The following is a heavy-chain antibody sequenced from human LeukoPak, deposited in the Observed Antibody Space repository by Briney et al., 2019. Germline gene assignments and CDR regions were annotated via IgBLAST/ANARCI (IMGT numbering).Heavy chain of an antibody. CDR3: ARVNSSSGFFDK. D-gene: IGHD6-6*01. J-gene: IGHJ4*02. CDR2: IKKDGSDK. CDR1: GFTFTTYA. V-gene: IGHV3-7*01. Sequence: GGSLRLSCAASGFTFTTYAIHWVRQAPGEGLEWVANIKKDGSDKYYVASVKGRFTISRDNAKNLLYLQMNSLRVDDTAVYYCARVNSSSGFFDKWGQGTLVTVSS.